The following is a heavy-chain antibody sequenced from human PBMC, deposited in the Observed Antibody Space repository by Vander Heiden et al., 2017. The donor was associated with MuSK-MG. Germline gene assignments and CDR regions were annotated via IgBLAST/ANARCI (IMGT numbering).Heavy chain of an antibody. CDR2: MSHRGST. CDR1: GGSFSGYY. Sequence: QVQLQQWGARLLKPSETLFLTCAVHGGSFSGYYWSWIRQPPGKGLEWIGEMSHRGSTNFHASLKRRVTISVDTSQNQFSLKLSSVTAAETAVYYCARGPICYCSGSDYLKLDYWGQGTLVTVSS. CDR3: ARGPICYCSGSDYLKLDY. J-gene: IGHJ4*02. V-gene: IGHV4-34*01. D-gene: IGHD3-10*02.